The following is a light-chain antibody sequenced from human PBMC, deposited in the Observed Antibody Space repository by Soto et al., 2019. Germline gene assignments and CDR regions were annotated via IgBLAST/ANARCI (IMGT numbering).Light chain of an antibody. CDR2: GAS. Sequence: EIVLTQSPGTLSLSPGERATLSCRASQSVSNYLAWYQRKPGQAPRLLIYGASSRATGIPDRCSSSGSGTDFTLTISRLEPEYFAVYYCHQYGGSPQTFGQGTKVEIK. J-gene: IGKJ1*01. CDR1: QSVSNY. CDR3: HQYGGSPQT. V-gene: IGKV3-20*01.